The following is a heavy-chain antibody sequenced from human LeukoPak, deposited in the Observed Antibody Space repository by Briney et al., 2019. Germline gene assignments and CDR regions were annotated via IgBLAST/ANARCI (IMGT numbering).Heavy chain of an antibody. CDR3: ARGHLGGSYAKNSYYYYMDV. CDR2: IIPIFGTA. D-gene: IGHD1-26*01. Sequence: ASVKVSCKASGGTFSSYAISWVRQAPGQGLEWMGGIIPIFGTANYAQKFQGRVTITADESTSTAYMELSSLRSEDTAVYYCARGHLGGSYAKNSYYYYMDVWGKGTTVTVSS. J-gene: IGHJ6*03. V-gene: IGHV1-69*13. CDR1: GGTFSSYA.